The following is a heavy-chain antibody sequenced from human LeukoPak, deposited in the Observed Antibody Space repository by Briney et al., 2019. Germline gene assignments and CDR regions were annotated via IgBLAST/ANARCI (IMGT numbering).Heavy chain of an antibody. J-gene: IGHJ4*02. CDR1: GGSISSYY. CDR2: IYTSGST. D-gene: IGHD3-9*01. CDR3: ARLTYYDILTGYNFDY. V-gene: IGHV4-4*07. Sequence: SEALSLTCTVSGGSISSYYWSWIRQPAGKGLEWIGRIYTSGSTNYNPSLKSRVTMSVDTSKNQFSLKLSSVTAADTAVYYCARLTYYDILTGYNFDYWGQGTLVTVSS.